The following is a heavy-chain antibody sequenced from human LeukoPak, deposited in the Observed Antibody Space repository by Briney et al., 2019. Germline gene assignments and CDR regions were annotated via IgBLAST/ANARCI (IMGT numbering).Heavy chain of an antibody. CDR2: ISGSGGST. CDR1: GFTFSSYA. D-gene: IGHD6-19*01. J-gene: IGHJ5*02. V-gene: IGHV3-23*01. CDR3: AKDHSSGWPENWFDP. Sequence: GGSLRLSCAASGFTFSSYAMSWARQAPGKGLEWVSAISGSGGSTYYADSVKGRFTISRDNSKNTLYLQMNSLRAEDTAVYYCAKDHSSGWPENWFDPWGQGTLVTVSS.